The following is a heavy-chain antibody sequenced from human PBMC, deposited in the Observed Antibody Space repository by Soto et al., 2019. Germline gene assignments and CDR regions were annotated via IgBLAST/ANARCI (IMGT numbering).Heavy chain of an antibody. Sequence: GGSMRVSCAAAEYTFSDTSIHWVRKAPGKGLEWVGRVASSPEGYRTTYGASVKGRFTISRDDSQNTAHLQMNSLKTEDTAIYYCNKFSGSSSAPAALGPGTLVTVSS. J-gene: IGHJ5*02. V-gene: IGHV3-73*01. CDR3: NKFSGSSSAPAA. CDR1: EYTFSDTS. D-gene: IGHD1-26*01. CDR2: VASSPEGYRT.